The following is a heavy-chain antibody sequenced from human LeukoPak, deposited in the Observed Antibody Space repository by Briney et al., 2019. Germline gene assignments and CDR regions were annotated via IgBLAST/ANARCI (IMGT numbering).Heavy chain of an antibody. CDR2: INNSGSN. J-gene: IGHJ5*02. Sequence: SETLSLTCAVYGVSFSGYYWSWLRQPPGKGLEWVGEINNSGSNNYNPSLKSRVTISVKTSKKKFSEKRSSVPAADTAVYYCATSIVVVPAATPHNLFDPWGQGTLVTVSS. CDR3: ATSIVVVPAATPHNLFDP. D-gene: IGHD2-2*02. V-gene: IGHV4-34*01. CDR1: GVSFSGYY.